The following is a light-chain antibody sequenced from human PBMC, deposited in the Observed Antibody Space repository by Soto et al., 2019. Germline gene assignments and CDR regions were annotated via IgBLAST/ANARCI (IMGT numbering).Light chain of an antibody. CDR1: QSLSSVY. J-gene: IGKJ5*01. V-gene: IGKV3-20*01. CDR2: DAS. CDR3: QQYNQWTPT. Sequence: EIVLTQSPGTLSLSPGERVTLSCRASQSLSSVYLAWYQQKFGQAPRLLIYDASSRATGIPDRFSASGSGTEFTLTISSLQSEDFAVYYCQQYNQWTPTFGQGTRLEIK.